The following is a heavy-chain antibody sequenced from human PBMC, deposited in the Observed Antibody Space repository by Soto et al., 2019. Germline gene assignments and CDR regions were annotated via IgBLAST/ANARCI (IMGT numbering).Heavy chain of an antibody. D-gene: IGHD6-6*01. V-gene: IGHV2-5*02. CDR1: GFSLSTDDVG. J-gene: IGHJ4*02. Sequence: XGPTLVNPTQTLTLTCTFSGFSLSTDDVGVGWIRQPPGQALDWLAVIYWDDDKRYSPSLKSRLTIAKDTSKNQVVLTLTNMDPVDAATYYCARTKYSISSFDYWGQGALVTVSS. CDR3: ARTKYSISSFDY. CDR2: IYWDDDK.